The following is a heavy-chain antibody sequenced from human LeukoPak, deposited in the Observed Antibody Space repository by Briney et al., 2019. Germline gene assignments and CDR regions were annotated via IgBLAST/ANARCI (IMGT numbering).Heavy chain of an antibody. CDR2: IYFSGDT. V-gene: IGHV4-30-4*01. D-gene: IGHD3-10*01. Sequence: SETLSLTCTVSGGSIRTGDYYWRWILQPPGKGLEWIGNIYFSGDTSYNPSLKSRLTISLDTSKNQFSLTLTSVTAADTAFYYCARRNFYYYGSGTYPARFDYRGQGILATVSS. J-gene: IGHJ4*02. CDR1: GGSIRTGDYY. CDR3: ARRNFYYYGSGTYPARFDY.